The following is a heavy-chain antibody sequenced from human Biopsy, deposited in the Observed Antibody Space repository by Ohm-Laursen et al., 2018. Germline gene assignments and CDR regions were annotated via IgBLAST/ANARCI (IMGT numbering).Heavy chain of an antibody. V-gene: IGHV4-59*01. J-gene: IGHJ5*02. D-gene: IGHD5-24*01. CDR3: ARGGNGYNYVTPGTWFDP. CDR1: SGSISGYY. Sequence: TLSLTCTVSSGSISGYYWSWIRQSPGKGLEWIGFIFYSGSTYYNPSLKSRTTISVDSSKNQFSLRLRSVTAADTAVYYCARGGNGYNYVTPGTWFDPWGRGTPVTVSS. CDR2: IFYSGST.